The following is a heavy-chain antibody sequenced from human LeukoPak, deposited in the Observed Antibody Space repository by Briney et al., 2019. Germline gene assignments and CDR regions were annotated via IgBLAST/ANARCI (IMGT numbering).Heavy chain of an antibody. CDR2: ISYDGSTK. D-gene: IGHD6-13*01. CDR1: GFTFSSYA. Sequence: GGSLRLSCAASGFTFSSYAIHWVRQAPGKGLEWVALISYDGSTKYSTDSVKGRFTISRDNAKNTMYLQMNSLRVEDTAVYYCARDFMYSISCTGCWGQGTLVTVSS. CDR3: ARDFMYSISCTGC. V-gene: IGHV3-30*04. J-gene: IGHJ4*02.